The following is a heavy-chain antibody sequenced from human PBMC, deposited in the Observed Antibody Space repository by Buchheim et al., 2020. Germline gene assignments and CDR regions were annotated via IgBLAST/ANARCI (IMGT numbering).Heavy chain of an antibody. CDR1: GGSISSSSYY. CDR2: IYYSGRT. V-gene: IGHV4-39*01. D-gene: IGHD2-2*01. J-gene: IGHJ5*02. Sequence: QLQLQESGPGLVKPSETLSLTCTVSGGSISSSSYYWGWIRQPPGKGLEWIGSIYYSGRTYYNPSLKSRVTISVETSKNQFSLKLSSVTAADTAVYYCASLLGYCSSTSCYEFDPWGQGTL. CDR3: ASLLGYCSSTSCYEFDP.